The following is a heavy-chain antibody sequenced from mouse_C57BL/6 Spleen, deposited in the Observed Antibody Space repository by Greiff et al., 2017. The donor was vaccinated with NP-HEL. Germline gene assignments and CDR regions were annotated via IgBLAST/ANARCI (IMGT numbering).Heavy chain of an antibody. CDR1: GYSFTDYN. CDR2: INPNYGTT. CDR3: ATLYYGNDQYYFDY. Sequence: EVQLQQSGPELVKPGASVKISCKASGYSFTDYNMNWVKQSNGKSLEWIGVINPNYGTTSYNQKFKGKATLTVDQSSSTAYMQLNSLTSEDSAVDYCATLYYGNDQYYFDYWGQGTTLTVSS. D-gene: IGHD2-2*01. J-gene: IGHJ2*01. V-gene: IGHV1-39*01.